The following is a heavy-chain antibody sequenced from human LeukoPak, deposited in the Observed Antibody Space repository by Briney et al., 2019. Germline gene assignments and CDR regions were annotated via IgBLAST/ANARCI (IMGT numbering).Heavy chain of an antibody. CDR1: GFTFTSSA. CDR3: AAAARARITGTQGNFDY. V-gene: IGHV1-58*01. J-gene: IGHJ4*02. Sequence: SVKVSCKASGFTFTSSAVQWVRQARGQRLEWIGWIVVGSGNTNYAQKFQERVTITRDMSTSTAYMELSSLRSEDTAVYYCAAAARARITGTQGNFDYWGQGTLVTVSS. CDR2: IVVGSGNT. D-gene: IGHD1-7*01.